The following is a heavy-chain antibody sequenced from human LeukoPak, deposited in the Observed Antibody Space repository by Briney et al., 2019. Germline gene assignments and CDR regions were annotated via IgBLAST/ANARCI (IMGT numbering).Heavy chain of an antibody. CDR1: GGSFSGDY. D-gene: IGHD2-21*02. CDR2: INHSGST. Sequence: SETLSLTCAVYGGSFSGDYWSWIRQPPGKGLEWIGEINHSGSTNYNPSLKSRVTISVDTSKNQFSLKLSSVTAADTAVYYCAAGVVVTASRGDWFDPWGQGTLVTVSS. J-gene: IGHJ5*02. CDR3: AAGVVVTASRGDWFDP. V-gene: IGHV4-34*01.